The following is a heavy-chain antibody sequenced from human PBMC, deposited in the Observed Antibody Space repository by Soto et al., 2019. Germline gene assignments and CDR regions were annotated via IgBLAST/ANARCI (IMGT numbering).Heavy chain of an antibody. V-gene: IGHV3-23*01. CDR3: ANPLGVRGGNYYYGMDV. J-gene: IGHJ6*02. D-gene: IGHD3-10*01. CDR2: ISGSGGST. CDR1: GFTFSSYA. Sequence: GSLSLSCAGSGFTFSSYAMSWVRQAPGKGLEWVSAISGSGGSTYYADSVKGRFTISRDNSKNTLYLQMNSLRAEDTAVYYCANPLGVRGGNYYYGMDVWGQGTTVTVSS.